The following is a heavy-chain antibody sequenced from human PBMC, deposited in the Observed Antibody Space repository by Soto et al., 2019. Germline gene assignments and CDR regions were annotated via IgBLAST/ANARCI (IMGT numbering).Heavy chain of an antibody. J-gene: IGHJ4*02. V-gene: IGHV3-74*01. CDR3: ARVAVVTRGIDY. D-gene: IGHD6-19*01. CDR1: GFTFSGSW. CDR2: VYEWGTDS. Sequence: EVQLVESGGGLVQPGGSLRLSCVASGFTFSGSWMHWVRQGPGKGLVWGSRVYEWGTDSNLAGSVKGRSSIFRDNAKNTVYLQMNGLRAEDTAVYYCARVAVVTRGIDYWGQGTLVTVSS.